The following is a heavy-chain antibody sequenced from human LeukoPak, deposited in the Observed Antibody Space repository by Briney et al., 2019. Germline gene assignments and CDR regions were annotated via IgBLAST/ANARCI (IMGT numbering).Heavy chain of an antibody. V-gene: IGHV4-61*08. CDR3: ARGVIAAAGIH. CDR1: GGSISSGDYY. Sequence: SETLSLTCTVSGGSISSGDYYWSWIRQPPGKGLEWIGYIYYSGSTNYNPSLKSRVTISVDTSKNQFSLKLSSVTAADTAVYYCARGVIAAAGIHWGQGTLVTVSS. J-gene: IGHJ4*02. D-gene: IGHD6-13*01. CDR2: IYYSGST.